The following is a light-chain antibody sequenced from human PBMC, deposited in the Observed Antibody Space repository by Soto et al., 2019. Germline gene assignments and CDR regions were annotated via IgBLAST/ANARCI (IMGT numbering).Light chain of an antibody. V-gene: IGKV3-20*01. CDR3: PQCAVLPLP. J-gene: IGKJ3*01. Sequence: PGERATLSCRASQSVGRNYLAWYQQKPGQAPRLLIYGASSRAAGIPDRFSGSGSGTDFTLTISRLEPDEFAVFYWPQCAVLPLPFGPGTKVDLK. CDR1: QSVGRNY. CDR2: GAS.